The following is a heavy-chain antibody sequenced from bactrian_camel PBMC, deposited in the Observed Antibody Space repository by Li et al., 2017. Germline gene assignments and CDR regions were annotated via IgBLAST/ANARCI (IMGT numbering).Heavy chain of an antibody. CDR3: AILAPTGQADENNY. CDR1: GYGSFHYC. CDR2: IDSDGST. Sequence: HVQLVESGGGSVQAGGSLRLSCEFSGYGSFHYCLAWFRQAPGKEREGVAAIDSDGSTSYADSVKGRFTISPDNAKNTLYLQSNSLKTEDTAMYYCAILAPTGQADENNYWGQGTQVTVS. V-gene: IGHV3S1*01. D-gene: IGHD3*01. J-gene: IGHJ4*01.